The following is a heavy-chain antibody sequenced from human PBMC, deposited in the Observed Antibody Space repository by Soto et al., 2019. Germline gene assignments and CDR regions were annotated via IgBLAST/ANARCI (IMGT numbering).Heavy chain of an antibody. CDR3: LYAIYY. D-gene: IGHD3-16*01. J-gene: IGHJ4*02. CDR2: INRDSTVI. CDR1: GFSFSTHY. Sequence: EEQLVESGGGLVQPGGSLRLSCAASGFSFSTHYMNWVRQTPGKGLDWVSSINRDSTVIKYADSVKGRFTISRDNAMNSLALQTSILTSEDTAVYYCLYAIYYWGPGTLVTVSS. V-gene: IGHV3-48*01.